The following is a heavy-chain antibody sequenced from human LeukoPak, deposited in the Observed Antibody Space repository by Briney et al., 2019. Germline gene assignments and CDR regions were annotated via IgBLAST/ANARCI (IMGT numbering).Heavy chain of an antibody. CDR3: ASVVVTAISSHSDY. J-gene: IGHJ4*02. D-gene: IGHD2-21*02. CDR1: GGSFSDYY. CDR2: INLSRST. V-gene: IGHV4-34*01. Sequence: PSETLSLTCAVYGGSFSDYYWSWIRQPPGKGLEWIGEINLSRSTNYNPSLKSRVTIPLDTSKNQFSLKLSSVTAADTAVYYCASVVVTAISSHSDYWGQGTLVTVSS.